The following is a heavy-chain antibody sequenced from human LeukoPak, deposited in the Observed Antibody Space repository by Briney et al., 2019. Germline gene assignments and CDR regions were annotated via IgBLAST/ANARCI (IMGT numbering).Heavy chain of an antibody. CDR1: GFTVSSNY. V-gene: IGHV3-53*01. CDR2: IYSGGST. J-gene: IGHJ3*02. Sequence: GGSLRLSCAASGFTVSSNYMSWVRQAPGKGLEWVSVIYSGGSTYYADSVKGQFTISRDNSKNTLYLQMNSLRAEDTAVYYCARQWEPDAFDIWGQGTMVTVSS. CDR3: ARQWEPDAFDI. D-gene: IGHD1-26*01.